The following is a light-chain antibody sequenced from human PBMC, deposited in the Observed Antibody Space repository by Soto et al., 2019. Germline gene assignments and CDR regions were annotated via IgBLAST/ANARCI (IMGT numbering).Light chain of an antibody. J-gene: IGKJ1*01. Sequence: DIQMRRSPSTLTTSVGARFTLTFRASQSISSWLAWYQQKPGKAPKLLIYDASSLESGVPSRFSGSGSGTEFTLTISSLQPDDFATYYCQQYNSYSWTFGQGTKVDI. CDR1: QSISSW. CDR2: DAS. V-gene: IGKV1-5*01. CDR3: QQYNSYSWT.